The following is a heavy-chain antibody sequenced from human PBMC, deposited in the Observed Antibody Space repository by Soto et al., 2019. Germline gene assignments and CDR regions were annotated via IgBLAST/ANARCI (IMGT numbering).Heavy chain of an antibody. CDR3: ARSREYSFGYKSPFDV. CDR2: IYPGDSDT. J-gene: IGHJ3*01. V-gene: IGHV5-51*01. D-gene: IGHD5-18*01. CDR1: GYSFTTYW. Sequence: GESLKISCKGSGYSFTTYWIGWVRQMPGKGLEWMGIIYPGDSDTRYSPSFQGQVTISADKSITTAYLQWNSLKASDTAFYYCARSREYSFGYKSPFDVWGQGTTVTVSS.